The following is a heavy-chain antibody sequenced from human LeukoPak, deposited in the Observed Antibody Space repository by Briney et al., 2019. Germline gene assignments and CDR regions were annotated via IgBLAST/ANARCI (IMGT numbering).Heavy chain of an antibody. J-gene: IGHJ4*02. CDR3: ARGYCSGGSCYRGYFDY. Sequence: SETPSLTCTVSGGSISSYYWSWIRQPPGKGLEWIGYIYYSGSTNYNPSLKSRVTISVDTSKNQFSLKLSSVTAADTAVYYCARGYCSGGSCYRGYFDYWGQGTLVTVSS. CDR2: IYYSGST. D-gene: IGHD2-15*01. CDR1: GGSISSYY. V-gene: IGHV4-59*01.